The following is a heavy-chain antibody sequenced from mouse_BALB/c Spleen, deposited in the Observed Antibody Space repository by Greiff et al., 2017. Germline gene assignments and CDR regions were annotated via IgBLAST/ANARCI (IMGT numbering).Heavy chain of an antibody. Sequence: QVTLKVSGPGILQPSQTLSLTCSFSGFSLSTSGMGVGWIRQPSGKGLEWLAHIWWDDDKYYNTALKSGLTISKDTSKNQVFLKIASVDTADTATYYCARILFYYGSPGYAMDYWGQGTSVTVSS. D-gene: IGHD1-1*01. CDR2: IWWDDDK. J-gene: IGHJ4*01. CDR1: GFSLSTSGMG. V-gene: IGHV8-8*01. CDR3: ARILFYYGSPGYAMDY.